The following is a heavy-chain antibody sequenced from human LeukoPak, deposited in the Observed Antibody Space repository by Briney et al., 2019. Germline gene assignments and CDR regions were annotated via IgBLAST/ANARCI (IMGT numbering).Heavy chain of an antibody. D-gene: IGHD6-13*01. V-gene: IGHV4-39*07. CDR1: GGSISSSSYY. J-gene: IGHJ4*02. Sequence: SETLSLTCTVSGGSISSSSYYWGWIRQPPGKGLEWIGSIYYSGSTYYNPSLKSRVTISVDTSKNQFSLKLSSVTAADTAVYYCARGPTAYSSSWPFDCWGQGTLVTVSS. CDR3: ARGPTAYSSSWPFDC. CDR2: IYYSGST.